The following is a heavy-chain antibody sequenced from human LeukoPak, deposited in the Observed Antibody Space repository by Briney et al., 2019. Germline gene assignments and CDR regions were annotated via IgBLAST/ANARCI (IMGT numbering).Heavy chain of an antibody. V-gene: IGHV4-34*01. CDR1: GGSFSGYY. CDR3: ARGPYYYDSSGYYYFQH. J-gene: IGHJ1*01. Sequence: PSETLSLTCAVYGGSFSGYYWSWIRQPPGKGLEWIGEINHSGSTNYNPSLKSRVTISVDTSKNQFSLKLSSVTAADTAVYYCARGPYYYDSSGYYYFQHWGQGTLVTVSS. CDR2: INHSGST. D-gene: IGHD3-22*01.